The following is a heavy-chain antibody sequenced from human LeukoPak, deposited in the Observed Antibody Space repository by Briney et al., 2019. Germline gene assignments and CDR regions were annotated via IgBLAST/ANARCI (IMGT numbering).Heavy chain of an antibody. J-gene: IGHJ4*02. D-gene: IGHD4-23*01. CDR1: GFTFNIYW. CDR2: LKGDGSDK. Sequence: GGALRLSCAASGFTFNIYWMMWVRQAPGKGLEWGAYLKGDGSDKHYVGFVRGRFTLSRDNAENSLYLQMNSLRTEDTAVYYCARDAGFGGNSDFWGQGTLVTVSS. V-gene: IGHV3-7*01. CDR3: ARDAGFGGNSDF.